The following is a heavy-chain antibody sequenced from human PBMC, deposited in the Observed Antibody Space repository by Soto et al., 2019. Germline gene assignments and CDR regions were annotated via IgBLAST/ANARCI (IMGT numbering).Heavy chain of an antibody. CDR1: GFTFSTYA. V-gene: IGHV3-23*01. D-gene: IGHD1-26*01. CDR3: AKNVFGYGGSPYPPAVD. J-gene: IGHJ4*02. Sequence: GGSLRLSCAASGFTFSTYAMSWVRQAPGKGLEWVSGISGSGGTTYYADSVKGRFTTSRDNSKNTLYLQMNSLRAEDMAVYYCAKNVFGYGGSPYPPAVDWGQGTLVTVSS. CDR2: ISGSGGTT.